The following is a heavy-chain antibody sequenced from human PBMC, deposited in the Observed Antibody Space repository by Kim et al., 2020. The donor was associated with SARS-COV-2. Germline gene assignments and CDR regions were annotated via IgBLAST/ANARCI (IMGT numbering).Heavy chain of an antibody. V-gene: IGHV4-39*01. D-gene: IGHD6-19*01. J-gene: IGHJ4*02. CDR3: ARRNRIAVAGRDY. Sequence: YNPSLKSRVTISVDTSKNQFSLKLSSVTAADTAVYYCARRNRIAVAGRDYWGQGTLVTVSS.